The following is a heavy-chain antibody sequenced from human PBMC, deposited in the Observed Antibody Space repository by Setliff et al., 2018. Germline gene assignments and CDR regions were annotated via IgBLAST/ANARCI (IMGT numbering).Heavy chain of an antibody. V-gene: IGHV4-38-2*02. J-gene: IGHJ4*02. CDR1: GYSISSGYY. CDR2: IYHSGST. Sequence: PSETLSLTCTVSGYSISSGYYWGWIRQPPGKGLEWIGSIYHSGSTYYNPSLKSRVTISVDTSKNQFSLKLSSVTAADTAVYYCARAVLVVDAEDYWGQGTPVTVSS. D-gene: IGHD3-22*01. CDR3: ARAVLVVDAEDY.